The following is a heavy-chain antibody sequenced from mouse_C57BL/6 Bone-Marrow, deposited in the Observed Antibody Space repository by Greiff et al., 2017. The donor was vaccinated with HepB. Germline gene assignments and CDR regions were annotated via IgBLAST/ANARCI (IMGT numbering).Heavy chain of an antibody. Sequence: QVQLQQPGAELVRPGTSVKLSCKASGYTFTSYWMHWVKQRPGQGLEWIGVIDPSDSYTNYHQKFKGKATLTVETSSSTAYMQLSSLTSDDSAVYYCAREGIYDGYPYAMDYWGQGTSVTVSS. V-gene: IGHV1-59*01. J-gene: IGHJ4*01. CDR2: IDPSDSYT. D-gene: IGHD2-3*01. CDR3: AREGIYDGYPYAMDY. CDR1: GYTFTSYW.